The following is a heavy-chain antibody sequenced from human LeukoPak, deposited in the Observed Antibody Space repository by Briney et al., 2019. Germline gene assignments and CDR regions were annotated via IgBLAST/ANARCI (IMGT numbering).Heavy chain of an antibody. Sequence: SETLSLTCTVSGGSISSSPYYWGWLRQPPGMGLEWIASIYVSGGTSYNPSLRSRVTLSVDTSKNQFSLKLSSVTAADTAVYYCARTHNWNYVRDWGQGTLVTVSS. CDR3: ARTHNWNYVRD. J-gene: IGHJ4*02. D-gene: IGHD1-7*01. V-gene: IGHV4-39*07. CDR1: GGSISSSPYY. CDR2: IYVSGGT.